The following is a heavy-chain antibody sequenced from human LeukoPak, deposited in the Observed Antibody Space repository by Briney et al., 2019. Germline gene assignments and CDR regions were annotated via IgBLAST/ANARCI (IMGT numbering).Heavy chain of an antibody. CDR2: MLDDGTNE. V-gene: IGHV3-33*03. Sequence: GTSLRLSCTASGFNSGIYGMHWVRQAPGKGLEWVAVMLDDGTNEYYVESVKGRFTISRDNGKRTLYLQMNTLRDEDTAVYYCAKSDFYYYDNTGHHGPLDYWGQGTLVTVSS. D-gene: IGHD3-22*01. CDR3: AKSDFYYYDNTGHHGPLDY. J-gene: IGHJ4*02. CDR1: GFNSGIYG.